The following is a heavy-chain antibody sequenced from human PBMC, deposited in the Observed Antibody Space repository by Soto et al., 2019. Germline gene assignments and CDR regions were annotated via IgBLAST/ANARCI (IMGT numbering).Heavy chain of an antibody. CDR2: ISCVGGGT. J-gene: IGHJ4*02. V-gene: IGHV3-23*01. Sequence: EGQLLESGGGLVQPGGSLRLSCAASGFTFSDYAMSWVRQGPGKELEGASGISCVGGGTYYPDSVKGRFTFSRDNSKNPVYLQMNSLTDGDTAVYFCEKPRVGSSWYRDFDLWGQGTLVTVSS. CDR3: EKPRVGSSWYRDFDL. CDR1: GFTFSDYA. D-gene: IGHD6-13*01.